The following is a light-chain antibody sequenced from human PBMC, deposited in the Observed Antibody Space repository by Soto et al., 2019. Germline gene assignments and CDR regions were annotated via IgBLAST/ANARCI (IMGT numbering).Light chain of an antibody. CDR1: ESIRTW. J-gene: IGKJ4*01. CDR3: QQYKSFSPFT. Sequence: IQVYQSPSVLSASVGDRVTITCRASESIRTWLAWYQQKPGKAPKLLIYKASSLESGVPSRFSGSGSGTEFTLTISILQPDDFATYYCQQYKSFSPFTFGGVTNADIK. V-gene: IGKV1-5*03. CDR2: KAS.